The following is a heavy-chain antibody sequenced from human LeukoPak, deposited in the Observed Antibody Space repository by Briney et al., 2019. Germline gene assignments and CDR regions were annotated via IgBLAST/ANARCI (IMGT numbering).Heavy chain of an antibody. CDR1: GFNFANHA. V-gene: IGHV3-23*01. Sequence: SGGSLRLSCAASGFNFANHAMSWVRQTAGKGLEWVSAISGGGDITYYADSVKGRFTISRDNSKNTLYLQMNSLRAEDTAVYYCAKLGGWLDYWGQGTLVTVSS. J-gene: IGHJ4*02. D-gene: IGHD6-19*01. CDR2: ISGGGDIT. CDR3: AKLGGWLDY.